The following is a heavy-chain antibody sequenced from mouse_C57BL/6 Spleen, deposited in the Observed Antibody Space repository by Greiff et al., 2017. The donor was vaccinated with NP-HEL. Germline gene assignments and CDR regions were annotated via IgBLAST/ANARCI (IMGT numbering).Heavy chain of an antibody. CDR3: AIIYYYGSSYGYFDV. CDR2: INPNNGGT. CDR1: GYTFTDYN. D-gene: IGHD1-1*01. V-gene: IGHV1-18*01. J-gene: IGHJ1*03. Sequence: VQLQQSGPELVKPGASVKIPCKASGYTFTDYNMDWVKQSHGKSLEWIGDINPNNGGTIYNQKFKGKATLTVDKSSSTAYMELRSLTSEDTAVYYCAIIYYYGSSYGYFDVWGTGTTVTVSS.